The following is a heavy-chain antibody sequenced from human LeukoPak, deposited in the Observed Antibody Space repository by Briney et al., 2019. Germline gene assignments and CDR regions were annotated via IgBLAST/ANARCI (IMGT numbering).Heavy chain of an antibody. V-gene: IGHV3-23*01. CDR3: ARTPLGRWLQTFDP. CDR1: GFTFSSYA. J-gene: IGHJ5*02. D-gene: IGHD5-12*01. CDR2: ISGSGGST. Sequence: GGSLRLSCAASGFTFSSYAMSWVRQAPGKGLEWVSAISGSGGSTYYADSVKGRFTISRDNSKNTLYLQMNSLRAEDTAVYCCARTPLGRWLQTFDPWGQGTLVTVSS.